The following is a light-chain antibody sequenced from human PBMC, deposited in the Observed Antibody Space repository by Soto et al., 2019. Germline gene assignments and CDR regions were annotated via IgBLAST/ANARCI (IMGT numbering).Light chain of an antibody. CDR2: GAS. V-gene: IGKV3-20*01. J-gene: IGKJ5*01. Sequence: EIVLTQSPATLSLSPGERATLSCRASQSVSSNLAWYQQKPGQAPRLLIDGASTRATGIPARFSGSGSGTDFTLTISRLEPEDFALYYCQHYVERSPITFGQGTRLEI. CDR1: QSVSSN. CDR3: QHYVERSPIT.